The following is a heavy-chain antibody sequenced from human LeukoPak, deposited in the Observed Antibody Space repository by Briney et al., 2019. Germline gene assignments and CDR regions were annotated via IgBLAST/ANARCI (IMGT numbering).Heavy chain of an antibody. J-gene: IGHJ4*02. Sequence: ASVKVSCKASGYTFTSYGISWVRQAPGEGPEWMGWISGSTGDTNYAQKFQGRVTMTADTSSSTAYMELRSLRLDDMAVYYCARDENYGIFFNVDYWGQGTLVTVSS. V-gene: IGHV1-18*03. CDR2: ISGSTGDT. CDR3: ARDENYGIFFNVDY. D-gene: IGHD4-17*01. CDR1: GYTFTSYG.